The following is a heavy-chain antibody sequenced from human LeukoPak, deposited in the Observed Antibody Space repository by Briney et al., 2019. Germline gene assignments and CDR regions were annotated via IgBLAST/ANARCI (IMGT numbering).Heavy chain of an antibody. V-gene: IGHV4-4*07. CDR3: ARGWVQLWPLGY. D-gene: IGHD5-18*01. CDR1: GGSIGPYY. J-gene: IGHJ4*02. CDR2: IYTTGTA. Sequence: SETLSLTCLLSGGSIGPYYWSWIRQAAGKGPEWIGRIYTTGTADYNPSLKSRVTISVDTSKNQFSLKLSSVTAADTAVYYCARGWVQLWPLGYWGQGTLVTVSS.